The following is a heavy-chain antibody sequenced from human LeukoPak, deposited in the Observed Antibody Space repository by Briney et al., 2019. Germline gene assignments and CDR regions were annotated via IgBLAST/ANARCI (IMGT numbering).Heavy chain of an antibody. J-gene: IGHJ3*02. V-gene: IGHV3-23*01. CDR3: ARGHGVVAASDDAFDI. D-gene: IGHD2-2*01. Sequence: PGGSLRLSCAASGFTFSSYAMSWVRQAPGKGLEWVSAISGSGGSTYYADSVKGRFTISRDNAKKSLYLQMNSLRAEDTAVYYCARGHGVVAASDDAFDIWGQGTMVTVSS. CDR1: GFTFSSYA. CDR2: ISGSGGST.